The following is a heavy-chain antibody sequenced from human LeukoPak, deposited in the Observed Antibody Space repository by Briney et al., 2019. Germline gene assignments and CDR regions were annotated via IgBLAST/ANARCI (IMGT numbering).Heavy chain of an antibody. Sequence: GASVKVSCKASGYTFTSYYMHWVRQAPGQGLEWMGIINPSGGSTSYAQKFQGRVTMTRDTSTSTVYMELSSLRSEDTAVYYCARQGNRWSASGTYYNRWFDPWGQGTLVSVSS. CDR1: GYTFTSYY. CDR3: ARQGNRWSASGTYYNRWFDP. D-gene: IGHD3-10*01. V-gene: IGHV1-46*01. J-gene: IGHJ5*02. CDR2: INPSGGST.